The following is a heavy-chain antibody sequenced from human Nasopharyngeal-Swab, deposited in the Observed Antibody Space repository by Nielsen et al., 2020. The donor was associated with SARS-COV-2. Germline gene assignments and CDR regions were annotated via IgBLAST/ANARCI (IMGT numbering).Heavy chain of an antibody. CDR2: IYPGDSDT. Sequence: QVSCKASASNFSSYWIGWVRQLPGRGLEWMGIIYPGDSDTRYSPSFHGQVTISVDKSINTAFLHPCSLKASDIATYYCARSWTYYGMDVWGQGTTVSVSS. CDR3: ARSWTYYGMDV. CDR1: ASNFSSYW. V-gene: IGHV5-51*01. J-gene: IGHJ6*02. D-gene: IGHD3/OR15-3a*01.